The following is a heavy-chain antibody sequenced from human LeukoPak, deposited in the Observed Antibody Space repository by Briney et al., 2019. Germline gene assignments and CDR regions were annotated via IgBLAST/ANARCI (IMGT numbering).Heavy chain of an antibody. Sequence: QPGGSLRLSCAASGFTFSSYGMHWVRQAPGKGLEWVAVISYDGSNKYYADSVKGRFTISRDNSKNTLYLQMNSLRAEDTAVYYCAKDPPPYYDILTSYWPPFFDYWGQGTLVTVSS. CDR1: GFTFSSYG. D-gene: IGHD3-9*01. V-gene: IGHV3-30*18. J-gene: IGHJ4*02. CDR3: AKDPPPYYDILTSYWPPFFDY. CDR2: ISYDGSNK.